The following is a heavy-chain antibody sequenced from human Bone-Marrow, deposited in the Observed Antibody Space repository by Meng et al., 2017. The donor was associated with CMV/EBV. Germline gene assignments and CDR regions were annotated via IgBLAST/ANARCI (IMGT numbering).Heavy chain of an antibody. CDR2: IKYDGIEI. J-gene: IGHJ4*02. V-gene: IGHV3-7*03. CDR3: AKDLMGSSGRGYFDY. Sequence: GESLKISCEASGFTFNRSLMTWVRQAPGKGPEWVANIKYDGIEIHSVDSLRGRFSISRDNAKNSLYLQMDRLRAEDTAVYYCAKDLMGSSGRGYFDYWGPGTLVTVSS. CDR1: GFTFNRSL. D-gene: IGHD6-6*01.